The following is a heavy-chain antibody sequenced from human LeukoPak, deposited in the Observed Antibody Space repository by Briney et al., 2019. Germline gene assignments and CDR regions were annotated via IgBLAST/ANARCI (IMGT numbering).Heavy chain of an antibody. J-gene: IGHJ6*02. D-gene: IGHD3-16*01. CDR3: VWGFYYTGMDV. V-gene: IGHV6-1*01. CDR1: GDSVSSNSAA. CDR2: TYYRSKWYN. Sequence: SQTLSLTCAISGDSVSSNSAAWNRIRPSPSRGLEWLGRTYYRSKWYNDYAISLKSRVTINADTSKSQFSLQLNSVTPEDTAVYYCVWGFYYTGMDVWGQGTTVTVSS.